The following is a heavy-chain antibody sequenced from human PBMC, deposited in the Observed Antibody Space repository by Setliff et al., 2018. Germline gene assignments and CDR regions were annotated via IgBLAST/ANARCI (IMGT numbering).Heavy chain of an antibody. Sequence: ASVKVSCKGSGYTFSAYAIIWMRQAPGQGLEWMGWINTNTGNPSYAQGFTGRFVFSLDTSVSTAYLQISSLKAEDTAIYYCARGSRFGTIVYRGDYYLDVWGKGTTVTVS. CDR1: GYTFSAYA. CDR2: INTNTGNP. CDR3: ARGSRFGTIVYRGDYYLDV. D-gene: IGHD3-10*01. J-gene: IGHJ6*03. V-gene: IGHV7-4-1*02.